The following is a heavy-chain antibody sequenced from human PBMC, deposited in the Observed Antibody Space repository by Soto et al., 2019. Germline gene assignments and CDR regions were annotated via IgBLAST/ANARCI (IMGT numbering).Heavy chain of an antibody. V-gene: IGHV3-23*01. CDR2: ISNNAAST. Sequence: GSLTLACAASRFTFNSYAIGRVRQAPGKGLEWVSVISNNAASTYYADSVRGRFSISRENSKNTLHLHMNSLSAEDTAVYYCARGPSIAAGYDMDVWGKGTTVTVSS. J-gene: IGHJ6*03. CDR1: RFTFNSYA. D-gene: IGHD2-15*01. CDR3: ARGPSIAAGYDMDV.